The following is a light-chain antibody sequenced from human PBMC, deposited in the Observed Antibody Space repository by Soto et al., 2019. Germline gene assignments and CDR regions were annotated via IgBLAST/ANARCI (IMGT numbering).Light chain of an antibody. CDR1: SSDVGRYNY. CDR3: TSYTTSSTVV. Sequence: QSVLTQPASVSGSLGQSITISCTGTSSDVGRYNYVSWYQQHPGKAPKLMIYDVSHRPSGVSNRFSGFKSGNSASLTISGLQAEDEGDYYCTSYTTSSTVVFGGGTKLTVL. CDR2: DVS. J-gene: IGLJ2*01. V-gene: IGLV2-14*03.